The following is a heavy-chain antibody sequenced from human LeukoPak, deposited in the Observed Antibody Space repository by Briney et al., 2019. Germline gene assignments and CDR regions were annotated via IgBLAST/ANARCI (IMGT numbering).Heavy chain of an antibody. CDR3: TTDLGDYGDYVRC. CDR1: GFSFSNAW. CDR2: IKSDGGTT. D-gene: IGHD4-17*01. Sequence: GESLRLSCIGSGFSFSNAWMSWVRQAPGKGLEWVGRIKSDGGTTDYAAPVKGRFTISRDDSKNTLYLQMNSLKAEDTAVYYCTTDLGDYGDYVRCWGQGTLVTVSS. V-gene: IGHV3-15*01. J-gene: IGHJ4*02.